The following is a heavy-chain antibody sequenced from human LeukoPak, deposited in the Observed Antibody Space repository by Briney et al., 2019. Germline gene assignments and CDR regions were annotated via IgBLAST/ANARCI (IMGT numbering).Heavy chain of an antibody. CDR1: GLTFSSHA. Sequence: GGSLRLSCAASGLTFSSHAMHWVRQAPGKGLEDVSAIVSNGGNTYYADSVRGRLTISRDNSKDTVYLQMGSLRPEDTAVYYCARGGYYAASDIWGQGALVTVSS. CDR3: ARGGYYAASDI. J-gene: IGHJ4*02. CDR2: IVSNGGNT. D-gene: IGHD3-3*01. V-gene: IGHV3-64*02.